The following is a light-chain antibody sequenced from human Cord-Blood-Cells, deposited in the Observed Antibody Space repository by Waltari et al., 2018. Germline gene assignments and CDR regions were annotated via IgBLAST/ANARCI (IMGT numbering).Light chain of an antibody. J-gene: IGKJ4*01. Sequence: FASVGDRLTIPCRASQSISSYLNWYQHKPGKAPKLLIYAASRLQSGVPSRFSGSGTGTDFTLTISSLQPDDFATYSCQQNYSTPLTFGGGTKVEIK. CDR3: QQNYSTPLT. CDR1: QSISSY. CDR2: AAS. V-gene: IGKV1-39*01.